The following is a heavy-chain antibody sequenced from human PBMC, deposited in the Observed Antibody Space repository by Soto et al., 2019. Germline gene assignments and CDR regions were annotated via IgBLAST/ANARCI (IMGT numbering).Heavy chain of an antibody. Sequence: PGGSLRLSCAGSDSGFTFNTYSLNWVRQAPGKGLEWVSSISGSSEFIYYAESVKGRFTISRDNRKNSVYLQMKSLRAEDTAVYYCAKSGGGSGYLFALDIWGQGTMVTVSS. V-gene: IGHV3-21*01. CDR3: AKSGGGSGYLFALDI. J-gene: IGHJ3*02. CDR2: ISGSSEFI. D-gene: IGHD3-22*01. CDR1: DSGFTFNTYS.